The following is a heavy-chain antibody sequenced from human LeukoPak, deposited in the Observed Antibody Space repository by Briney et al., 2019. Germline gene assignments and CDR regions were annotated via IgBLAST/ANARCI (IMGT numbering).Heavy chain of an antibody. J-gene: IGHJ4*02. CDR3: ARAYYDFWSGYSQNYFDY. CDR2: IYTSGST. D-gene: IGHD3-3*01. Sequence: SETLSLTCTVSGGSISSGSYYWSWIRQPAGKGLEWIGRIYTSGSTNYNPSLKSRVTISVDTSKNQFSLKLSSVTAADTAVYYCARAYYDFWSGYSQNYFDYWGQGTLVAVSS. V-gene: IGHV4-61*02. CDR1: GGSISSGSYY.